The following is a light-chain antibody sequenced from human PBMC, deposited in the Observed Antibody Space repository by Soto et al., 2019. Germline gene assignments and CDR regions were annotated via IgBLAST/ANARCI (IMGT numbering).Light chain of an antibody. CDR1: SSNIGNNY. J-gene: IGLJ2*01. CDR3: GTGDSSLSAVV. Sequence: QSVLTQPPSVSAAPGQKVTISCSGSSSNIGNNYVSWYQQLPGTAPKLLIYDNNKRPSGIPDRISGSKSGTSATLGITGRQTGDEADYYGGTGDSSLSAVVFGGGTKLTVL. CDR2: DNN. V-gene: IGLV1-51*01.